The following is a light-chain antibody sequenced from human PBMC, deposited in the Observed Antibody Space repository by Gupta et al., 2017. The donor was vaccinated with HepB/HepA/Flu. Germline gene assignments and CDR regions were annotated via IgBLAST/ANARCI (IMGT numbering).Light chain of an antibody. CDR1: QSISNY. CDR3: QQSYTTPYT. V-gene: IGKV1-39*01. Sequence: DIQMTQSPSSLSASVGDRVTITCRASQSISNYLSWYQQKPGKAPQLLIYAASRLRSGVPSRFSGSGSGTDFTLTISSLQPEDFATYYCQQSYTTPYTFGQGTKLEIK. CDR2: AAS. J-gene: IGKJ2*01.